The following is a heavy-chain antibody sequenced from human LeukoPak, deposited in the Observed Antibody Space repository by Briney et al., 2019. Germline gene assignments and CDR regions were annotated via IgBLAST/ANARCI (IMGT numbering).Heavy chain of an antibody. Sequence: GGSLRLSCAASGFTVSSNYMSWVRQAPGKGLEWVGFIRSKAYGGTTEYAASVKGRFTISRDDSKSIAYLQMNSLKTEDTAVYYCTIAAAEYWGQGTLVTVSS. CDR2: IRSKAYGGTT. CDR3: TIAAAEY. D-gene: IGHD6-13*01. J-gene: IGHJ4*02. V-gene: IGHV3-49*04. CDR1: GFTVSSNY.